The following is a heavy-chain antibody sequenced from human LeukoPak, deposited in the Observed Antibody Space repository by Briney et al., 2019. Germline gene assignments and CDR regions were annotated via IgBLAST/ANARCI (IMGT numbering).Heavy chain of an antibody. D-gene: IGHD1-26*01. CDR2: INPSGGST. V-gene: IGHV1-46*01. CDR1: GYTFTSHY. CDR3: ARGHHSGSYYSY. J-gene: IGHJ4*02. Sequence: ASVKVSCKASGYTFTSHYMHWVRRAPGQGLEWMGIINPSGGSTSYAQKFQGRVTMTRDMSTSTVYMELSSLRSEDTAVYYCARGHHSGSYYSYWGQGTLVTASS.